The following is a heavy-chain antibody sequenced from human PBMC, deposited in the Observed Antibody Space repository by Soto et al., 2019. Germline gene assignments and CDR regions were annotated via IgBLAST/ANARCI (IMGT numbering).Heavy chain of an antibody. J-gene: IGHJ5*02. Sequence: SGGSLRLSCAASGFTFSSYAMSWVRQAPGKGLEWVSTIGGSGGSTYYADSVKGRFTISRDNSKNTLYLQMNSLRAEDTAVYYCAKDQYVVVTTNWFDPWGQGTLVTVSS. D-gene: IGHD2-21*02. CDR3: AKDQYVVVTTNWFDP. CDR2: IGGSGGST. V-gene: IGHV3-23*01. CDR1: GFTFSSYA.